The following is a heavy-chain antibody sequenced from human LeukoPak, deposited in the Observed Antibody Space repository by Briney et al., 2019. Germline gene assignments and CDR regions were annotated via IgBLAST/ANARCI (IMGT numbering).Heavy chain of an antibody. V-gene: IGHV4-59*08. Sequence: SETLSLTCTVSGGSISSYYWSWIRQPPGKGLEWIGYIYYSGSTNYNPSLKSRVTISVDTSKNQFSLKLSSVTAADTAVYYCARQYYYDSSGYYFDYWGQGTLVTVSS. J-gene: IGHJ4*02. CDR1: GGSISSYY. CDR2: IYYSGST. CDR3: ARQYYYDSSGYYFDY. D-gene: IGHD3-22*01.